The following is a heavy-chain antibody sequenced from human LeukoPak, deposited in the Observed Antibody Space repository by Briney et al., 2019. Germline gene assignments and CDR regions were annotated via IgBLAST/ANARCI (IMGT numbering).Heavy chain of an antibody. CDR1: GYSFTSYW. Sequence: VESLKVSCKGSGYSFTSYWISWVRQMPGKGLEWMGRIDPSDSYTNYSPSFQGHVTISADKSISTAYLQWSSLKASDTAMYYCTESPIDYSSSGDYWGQGTLVTVSS. J-gene: IGHJ4*02. CDR2: IDPSDSYT. D-gene: IGHD6-6*01. V-gene: IGHV5-10-1*01. CDR3: TESPIDYSSSGDY.